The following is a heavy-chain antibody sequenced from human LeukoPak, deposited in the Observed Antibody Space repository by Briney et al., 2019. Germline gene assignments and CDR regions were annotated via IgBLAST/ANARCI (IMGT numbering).Heavy chain of an antibody. J-gene: IGHJ4*02. Sequence: SETLSLTCTVSGGSISSSSYYWGWIRQPPGRGLEWIGSIYYSGSTYYNPSLKSRVTISVATSKNQFSLKPSSVTAADPAVYYCARLYDYVWGSYYPFDYWGQGTLVTVSS. CDR1: GGSISSSSYY. CDR2: IYYSGST. D-gene: IGHD3-16*01. CDR3: ARLYDYVWGSYYPFDY. V-gene: IGHV4-39*01.